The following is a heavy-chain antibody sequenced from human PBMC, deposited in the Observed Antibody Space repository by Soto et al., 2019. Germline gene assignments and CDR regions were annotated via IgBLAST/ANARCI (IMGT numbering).Heavy chain of an antibody. CDR3: AKIGSGGFYALNWFDP. Sequence: GGSLRLSCAASGFTLSSYSMNWVRQAPGKGLEWVSSISSSSSYIYYADSVKGRFTVSRDNSKNTLYLQMNSLRAEDTAVYYCAKIGSGGFYALNWFDPCGQGTLVTVYS. CDR2: ISSSSSYI. D-gene: IGHD3-10*01. J-gene: IGHJ5*02. CDR1: GFTLSSYS. V-gene: IGHV3-21*04.